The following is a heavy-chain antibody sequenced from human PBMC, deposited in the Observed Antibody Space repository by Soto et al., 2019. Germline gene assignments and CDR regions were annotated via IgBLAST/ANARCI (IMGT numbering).Heavy chain of an antibody. CDR3: AYCGGDGSSYLDS. Sequence: VQLVQSGAELKNPGAPVKAPCKASGYTFTSSGISWARQPPGQGFWWMGWISAYNGNTNNAQKLQASVTMTPDTSTSIAYMELRSLRSDDSAGYCCAYCGGDGSSYLDSWGQGTLVTVSS. CDR2: ISAYNGNT. J-gene: IGHJ4*02. V-gene: IGHV1-18*01. CDR1: GYTFTSSG. D-gene: IGHD2-21*02.